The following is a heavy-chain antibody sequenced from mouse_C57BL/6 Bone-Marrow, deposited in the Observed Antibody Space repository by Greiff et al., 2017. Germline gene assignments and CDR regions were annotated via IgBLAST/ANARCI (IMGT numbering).Heavy chain of an antibody. CDR2: IDPSDSYT. V-gene: IGHV1-69*01. J-gene: IGHJ1*03. Sequence: QVQLKQPGAELVMPGASVKLSCKASGYTFTSYWMHWVKQRPGQGLEWIGEIDPSDSYTNYNQKFKGKSTLTVDKSSSTAYMQLSSLTSEDSAVYYCARPIYDGYPWYFDVWGTGTTGTVSS. D-gene: IGHD2-3*01. CDR3: ARPIYDGYPWYFDV. CDR1: GYTFTSYW.